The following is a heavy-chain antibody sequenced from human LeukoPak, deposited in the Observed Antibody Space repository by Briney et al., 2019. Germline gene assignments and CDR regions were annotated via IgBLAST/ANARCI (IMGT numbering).Heavy chain of an antibody. Sequence: GGSLRLSCAASGFIFSSYGMHWVRQAPGKGLEWVAFIRYDGSNKYYADSVKGRFTISRDNSKNTLYLQMNSLRAEDTAVYYCARSIAVAGTLSDYWGQGTLVTVSS. J-gene: IGHJ4*02. CDR3: ARSIAVAGTLSDY. V-gene: IGHV3-30*02. D-gene: IGHD6-19*01. CDR2: IRYDGSNK. CDR1: GFIFSSYG.